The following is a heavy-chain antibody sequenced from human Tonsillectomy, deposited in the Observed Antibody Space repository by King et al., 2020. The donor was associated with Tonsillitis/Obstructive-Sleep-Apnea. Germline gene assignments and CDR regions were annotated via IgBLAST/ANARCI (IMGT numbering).Heavy chain of an antibody. D-gene: IGHD3-3*01. CDR2: SSALHGHT. CDR1: GYTFTSYG. Sequence: VQLVQSGAEVKKPGASVKVSCKASGYTFTSYGISWVRQAPGQGLEWMVWSSALHGHTNYAQKLQGRVTMTTDTSTSTAYMELRSLRSDDTAVDYCASDEIFGVVTPFDPWGRGTLVTVSS. CDR3: ASDEIFGVVTPFDP. V-gene: IGHV1-18*01. J-gene: IGHJ5*02.